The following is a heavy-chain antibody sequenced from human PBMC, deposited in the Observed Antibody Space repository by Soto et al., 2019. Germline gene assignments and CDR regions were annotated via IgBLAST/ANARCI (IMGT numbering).Heavy chain of an antibody. CDR3: ARGVRGEYYDFWSGYYTEYGMDV. CDR2: IDPSDSYT. J-gene: IGHJ6*02. D-gene: IGHD3-3*01. V-gene: IGHV5-10-1*01. Sequence: GESLKISCKGSGYSFTSYWISWVHQMPGKGLEWMGRIDPSDSYTNYSPSFQGHVTISADKSISTAYLQWSSLKASDTAMYYCARGVRGEYYDFWSGYYTEYGMDVWGQGTTVTVSS. CDR1: GYSFTSYW.